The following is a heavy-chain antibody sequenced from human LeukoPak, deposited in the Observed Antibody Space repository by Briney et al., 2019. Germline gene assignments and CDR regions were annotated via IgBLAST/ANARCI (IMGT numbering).Heavy chain of an antibody. CDR2: IYHSGST. Sequence: PSETLSLTCAVSGYSISSGYYWGWIRQPPGKGLEWIGSIYHSGSTYYNPSLKSRVTISVDTSKNQFSLKLSSVTAADTAVYYRARHPLNYYGSGSYLDYWGQGTLVTVSS. CDR1: GYSISSGYY. V-gene: IGHV4-38-2*01. J-gene: IGHJ4*02. D-gene: IGHD3-10*01. CDR3: ARHPLNYYGSGSYLDY.